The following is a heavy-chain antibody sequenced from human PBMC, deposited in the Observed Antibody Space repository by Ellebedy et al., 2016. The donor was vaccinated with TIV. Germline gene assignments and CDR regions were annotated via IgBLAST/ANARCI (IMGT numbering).Heavy chain of an antibody. D-gene: IGHD3-10*01. J-gene: IGHJ6*02. CDR3: VRGGRTVGRIYYYTGMDV. CDR2: VGTAGDP. V-gene: IGHV3-13*05. Sequence: PGGSLRLSCAASGFTFSTYDMHWVRQPTGKGLAWVSAVGTAGDPYYSDTVTGRFTISRENSNNSVYLQMNSLRAGDTDVYYCVRGGRTVGRIYYYTGMDVWGQGTTVTVSS. CDR1: GFTFSTYD.